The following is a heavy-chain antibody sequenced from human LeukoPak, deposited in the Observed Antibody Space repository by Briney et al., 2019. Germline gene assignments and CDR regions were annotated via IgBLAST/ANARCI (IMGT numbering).Heavy chain of an antibody. CDR1: GYTFTSYY. V-gene: IGHV1-46*01. Sequence: ASVKVSCKASGYTFTSYYMHWVRQAPGQGLEWMGIINPSGGSTNYAQKFQGRVTMTRDTSTSTVYMELSSLRSEDTAVYYCARGPDYYDSSGYYYVYWGQGTLVTVSS. CDR3: ARGPDYYDSSGYYYVY. D-gene: IGHD3-22*01. J-gene: IGHJ4*02. CDR2: INPSGGST.